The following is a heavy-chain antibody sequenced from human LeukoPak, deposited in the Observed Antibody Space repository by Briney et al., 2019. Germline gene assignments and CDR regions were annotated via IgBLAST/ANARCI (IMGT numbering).Heavy chain of an antibody. V-gene: IGHV4-34*01. CDR1: GGSFSGYY. J-gene: IGHJ4*02. Sequence: SETLSLTCAVYGGSFSGYYWSWIRQPPGKGLEWIGEINHSGSTNYNPSLKSRVTISVDTSKNQFSLKLSSLTAADTAVYYCARDGYGGNDGGYWGQGTLVTVSS. CDR3: ARDGYGGNDGGY. D-gene: IGHD4-23*01. CDR2: INHSGST.